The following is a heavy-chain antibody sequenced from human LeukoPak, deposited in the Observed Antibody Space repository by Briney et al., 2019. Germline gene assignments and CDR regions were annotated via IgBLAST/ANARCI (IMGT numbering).Heavy chain of an antibody. CDR2: LYTAGDT. D-gene: IGHD6-19*01. V-gene: IGHV3-53*01. J-gene: IGHJ4*02. Sequence: PGGSLRLSCAASGFSVSSKYMSWVRQAPGKGLEWVSVLYTAGDTYYADSVKGRFTISRDNSKNTLSLQMNSLRPHDTALYYCAGGQMFTSGGFESWGQGALVTVSS. CDR3: AGGQMFTSGGFES. CDR1: GFSVSSKY.